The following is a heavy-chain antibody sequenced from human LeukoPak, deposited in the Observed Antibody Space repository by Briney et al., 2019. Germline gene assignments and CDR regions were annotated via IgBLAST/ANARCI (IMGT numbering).Heavy chain of an antibody. D-gene: IGHD3-10*01. CDR2: IYYSGST. Sequence: SETLSLTCTVSGGSISSYYWSWIRQPPGKGLEWIGYIYYSGSTNYNPSLKSRVTISVDTSKNQFSLKLSSVTAADTAVYYCARDIPYYYGSGIVYWGQGTLVTVSS. J-gene: IGHJ4*02. CDR3: ARDIPYYYGSGIVY. V-gene: IGHV4-59*01. CDR1: GGSISSYY.